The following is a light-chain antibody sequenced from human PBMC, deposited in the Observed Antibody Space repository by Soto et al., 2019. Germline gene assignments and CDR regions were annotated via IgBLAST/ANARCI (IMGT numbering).Light chain of an antibody. J-gene: IGLJ3*02. V-gene: IGLV1-40*01. CDR1: SSNIGAGYD. CDR2: GNS. CDR3: QSCHSRLSGGV. Sequence: QSVLTQPPSVSGAPGQRVTISCTGSSSNIGAGYDVHWYQQLPGTAPQLLVYGNSNRPSGVPDRFSGSESGTSASLAITGLQAEDEGDYYGQSCHSRLSGGVFGGGTKLTVL.